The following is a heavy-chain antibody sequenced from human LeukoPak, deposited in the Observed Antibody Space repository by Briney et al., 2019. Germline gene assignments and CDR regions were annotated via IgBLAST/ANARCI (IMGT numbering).Heavy chain of an antibody. J-gene: IGHJ4*02. CDR3: ARGNYESSAYFDY. CDR1: GFTFSNYV. V-gene: IGHV3-33*01. Sequence: PGRSLRLSCAASGFTFSNYVMHWVRQAPGKGLEWVAVIWYDGSNKYYADSVKGRFTISRDNSKNTLHLQMNSLRAEDTAVYYCARGNYESSAYFDYWGQGTLVTVSS. CDR2: IWYDGSNK. D-gene: IGHD3-22*01.